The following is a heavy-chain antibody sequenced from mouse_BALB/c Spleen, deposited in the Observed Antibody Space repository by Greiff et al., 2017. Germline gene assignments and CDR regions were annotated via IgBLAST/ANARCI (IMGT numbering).Heavy chain of an antibody. J-gene: IGHJ4*01. Sequence: EVKLVESGPSLVKPSQTLSLTCSVTGDSITSGYWNWIRKFPGNKLEYMGYISYSGSTYYNPSLKSRISITRDTSKNQYYLQLNSVTTEDTATYYCARDWYDEVYAMDYWGQGTSVTVSS. CDR2: ISYSGST. CDR3: ARDWYDEVYAMDY. CDR1: GDSITSGY. D-gene: IGHD2-14*01. V-gene: IGHV3-8*02.